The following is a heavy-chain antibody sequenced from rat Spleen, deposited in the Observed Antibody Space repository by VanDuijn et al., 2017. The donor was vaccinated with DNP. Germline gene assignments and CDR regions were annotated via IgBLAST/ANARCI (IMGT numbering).Heavy chain of an antibody. CDR2: ITNEGSST. J-gene: IGHJ2*01. V-gene: IGHV5S10*01. CDR1: GFTFNNYY. CDR3: ATYYGFNSYFFDY. Sequence: EVQLVESGGGLVQPGNSLKLSCIASGFTFNNYYMTWIRQVPGTGLEWVASITNEGSSTYFGDSVKGRFTISRDNANGTLYLQMDNLRSEDTATYFCATYYGFNSYFFDYWGQGVMVTVSS. D-gene: IGHD1-6*01.